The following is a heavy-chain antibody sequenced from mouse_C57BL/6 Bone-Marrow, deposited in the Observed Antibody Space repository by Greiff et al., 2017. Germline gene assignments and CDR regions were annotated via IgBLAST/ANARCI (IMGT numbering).Heavy chain of an antibody. D-gene: IGHD2-3*01. CDR3: VRHGRLLTFAY. J-gene: IGHJ3*01. Sequence: EVMLVESGGGLVQPKGSLKLSCAASGFSFNTYAMNWVRQAPGKGLEWVARIRSKSNNYATYYADSVKDRFTISRDDSESMLYLQMNNLKTEDTAMYYCVRHGRLLTFAYWGQGTLVTVSA. V-gene: IGHV10-1*01. CDR2: IRSKSNNYAT. CDR1: GFSFNTYA.